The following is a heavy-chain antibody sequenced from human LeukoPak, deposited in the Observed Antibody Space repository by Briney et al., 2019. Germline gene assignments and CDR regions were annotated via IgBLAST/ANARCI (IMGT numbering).Heavy chain of an antibody. D-gene: IGHD6-6*01. CDR1: GGSFSGYY. V-gene: IGHV4-34*01. CDR2: INHSGST. CDR3: ARVVEVAARPHFDY. Sequence: PSETLSLTCAVYGGSFSGYYWSWIRQPPGKGLEWIGEINHSGSTNYNPSLKRRVTISVDTSKNQFSLKLSSVTAADTAVYYCARVVEVAARPHFDYWGQGTLVTVSS. J-gene: IGHJ4*02.